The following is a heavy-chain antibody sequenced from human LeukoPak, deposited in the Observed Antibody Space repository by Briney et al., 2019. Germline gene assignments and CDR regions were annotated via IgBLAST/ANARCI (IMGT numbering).Heavy chain of an antibody. V-gene: IGHV1-69*13. CDR1: GGTFSSYS. CDR2: IIPIFDTA. Sequence: GASVKVSCKASGGTFSSYSISWVRQAPGQGLEWMGGIIPIFDTADYAQKFQGRVTITADESTSTAYMELSSLRSEDTAVYYCARGGGGNGMGSGYWGQGTLVTVSS. D-gene: IGHD4-23*01. CDR3: ARGGGGNGMGSGY. J-gene: IGHJ4*02.